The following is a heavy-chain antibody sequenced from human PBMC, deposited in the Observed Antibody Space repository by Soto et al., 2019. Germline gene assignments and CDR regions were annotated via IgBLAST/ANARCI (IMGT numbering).Heavy chain of an antibody. CDR1: GGSISSYY. J-gene: IGHJ3*02. V-gene: IGHV4-59*01. CDR3: ARDKARDCSGGSCYEGPSAFDI. CDR2: IYYSGST. D-gene: IGHD2-15*01. Sequence: QVQLQESGPGLVKPSETLSLTCTVSGGSISSYYWSWIRQPPGKGQAWIGYIYYSGSTNYNPSLKGRGPISVGTFKNQFSLKLSSVTAADTAVYYCARDKARDCSGGSCYEGPSAFDIWGQGTMVTVSS.